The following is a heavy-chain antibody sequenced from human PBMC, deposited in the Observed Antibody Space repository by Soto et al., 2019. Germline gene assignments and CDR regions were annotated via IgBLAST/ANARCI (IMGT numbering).Heavy chain of an antibody. CDR1: GFTVSSNY. D-gene: IGHD4-17*01. V-gene: IGHV3-53*01. Sequence: PGGSLRLSCAASGFTVSSNYMSWVRQAPGKGLEWVSVIYSGGSTYYADSVKGRFTISRDNSKNTLYLQMNSLRAEDTAVYYCASARPTAPYNGFDPWGQAALATVSS. CDR2: IYSGGST. J-gene: IGHJ5*02. CDR3: ASARPTAPYNGFDP.